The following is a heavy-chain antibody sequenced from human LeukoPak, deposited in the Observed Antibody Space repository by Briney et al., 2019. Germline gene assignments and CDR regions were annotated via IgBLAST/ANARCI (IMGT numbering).Heavy chain of an antibody. V-gene: IGHV3-30*02. CDR3: AKGLGDYDDFRLGF. CDR2: IPSDGSDN. D-gene: IGHD4-17*01. J-gene: IGHJ4*02. CDR1: VFTFSTYG. Sequence: GGSLRLSCAASVFTFSTYGFHWVRQAPGKGLEWVAFIPSDGSDNYYANSVKGRFTISRDDSKNTLYLQMNSLRSEDTAVYYCAKGLGDYDDFRLGFWGQGTLVTVSS.